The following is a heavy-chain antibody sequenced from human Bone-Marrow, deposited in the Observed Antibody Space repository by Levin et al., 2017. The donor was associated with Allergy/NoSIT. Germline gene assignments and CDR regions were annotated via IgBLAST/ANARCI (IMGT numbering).Heavy chain of an antibody. CDR2: VYNTGST. J-gene: IGHJ5*02. V-gene: IGHV4-39*01. D-gene: IGHD3-22*01. CDR3: ARHLLDDSSPNWFDP. Sequence: SQTLSLTCSVSGDSISSSPYYWGWIRQSPEKGLEWIGSVYNTGSTYYNQSLESRLAITVDTSKNQFSLILNSVTAADTAVYYCARHLLDDSSPNWFDPWGQGVLVTVSS. CDR1: GDSISSSPYY.